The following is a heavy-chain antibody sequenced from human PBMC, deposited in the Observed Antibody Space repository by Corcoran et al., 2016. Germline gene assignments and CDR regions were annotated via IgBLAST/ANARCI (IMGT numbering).Heavy chain of an antibody. CDR3: ARVTTNVSTWRFDP. CDR2: IHYTGSI. V-gene: IGHV4-59*01. Sequence: QVQLQESGPGLVKPSETLSLTCTVSGGSLSSDYWRWIRQPPGKGLEWIGYIHYTGSINYNPSLKSRVTVSVDTSKSQVSLKLSSVTAADTAVYYCARVTTNVSTWRFDPWGQGTLVTVSS. J-gene: IGHJ5*02. CDR1: GGSLSSDY. D-gene: IGHD3-16*01.